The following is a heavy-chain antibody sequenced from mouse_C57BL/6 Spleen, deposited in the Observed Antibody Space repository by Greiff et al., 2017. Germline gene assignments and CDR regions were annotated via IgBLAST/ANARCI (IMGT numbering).Heavy chain of an antibody. V-gene: IGHV5-4*03. CDR3: GRGDAMDY. Sequence: EVKVVESGGGLVKPGASLKLSCAASGFTFSSYAMPWVRQTPEHSLEWVATISDGGSYTYYPDNVKGRFTISRDNAKNNLYLQLSHLKAEDTAMYYCGRGDAMDYWGQGTSVTVSS. CDR1: GFTFSSYA. J-gene: IGHJ4*01. CDR2: ISDGGSYT.